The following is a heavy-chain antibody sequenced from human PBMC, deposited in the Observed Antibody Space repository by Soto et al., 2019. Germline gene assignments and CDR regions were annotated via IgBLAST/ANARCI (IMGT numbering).Heavy chain of an antibody. V-gene: IGHV1-18*01. CDR3: ARFYDYVWGSYRSYYFDY. CDR1: GYTFTSYG. J-gene: IGHJ4*02. Sequence: ASVKVSCKASGYTFTSYGISWVRQAPGQGLEWMGWISAYNGNTNYAQKLQGRVTMTTDTSTSTAYMELRSLRSDDTAVYYCARFYDYVWGSYRSYYFDYWGQGTLVTVSS. D-gene: IGHD3-16*02. CDR2: ISAYNGNT.